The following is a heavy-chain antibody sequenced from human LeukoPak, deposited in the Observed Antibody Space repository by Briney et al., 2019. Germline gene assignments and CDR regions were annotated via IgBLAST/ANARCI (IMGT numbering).Heavy chain of an antibody. CDR2: ISGSSGTI. J-gene: IGHJ6*03. CDR3: ARRAEFGVLYYMDV. CDR1: VFTFSTYS. D-gene: IGHD3-16*01. Sequence: GGSLRLSYAASVFTFSTYSMNWVRQAPGKGLEWVSYISGSSGTIYYADPVKGRFTISRDNAKNSLYLQMNSLRAEDTAVYYCARRAEFGVLYYMDVWGKGTTVTVSS. V-gene: IGHV3-48*01.